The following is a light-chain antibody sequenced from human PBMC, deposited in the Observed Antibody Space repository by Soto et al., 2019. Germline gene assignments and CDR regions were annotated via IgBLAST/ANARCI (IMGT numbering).Light chain of an antibody. CDR3: QQYDSSWT. CDR2: GAS. J-gene: IGKJ1*01. Sequence: EIVLTQSPATLSLSPGERVTLSCRASQSVSSSYLAWYQQKPGQAPRLLIYGASSRATGIPDRFSGSGSGTNFTLTISRLEPEDFAVYYCQQYDSSWTFGQGTKVDIK. CDR1: QSVSSSY. V-gene: IGKV3-20*01.